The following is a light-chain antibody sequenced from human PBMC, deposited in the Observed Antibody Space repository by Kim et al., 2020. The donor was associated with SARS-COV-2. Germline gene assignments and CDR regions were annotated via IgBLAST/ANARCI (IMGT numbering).Light chain of an antibody. Sequence: GQAVSISCTGTSSDVGGYNYVSWYQQHPGKAPKLMIYEVSKRPSGAPDRFSGSKSDNTASLTVSGLQAEDEADYYCSSYGGSNNLVFGGGTKLTVL. CDR2: EVS. J-gene: IGLJ2*01. CDR3: SSYGGSNNLV. CDR1: SSDVGGYNY. V-gene: IGLV2-8*01.